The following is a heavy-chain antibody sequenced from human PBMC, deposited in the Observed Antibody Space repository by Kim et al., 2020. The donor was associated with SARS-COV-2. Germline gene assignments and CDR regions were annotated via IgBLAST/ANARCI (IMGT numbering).Heavy chain of an antibody. J-gene: IGHJ4*02. CDR3: AILSSEYSSSWYVPAAFDY. Sequence: ASVKVSCKASGYTFTGYYMHWVRQAPGQGLEWMGWINPNSGSTNYAQKFQGRVTMTRDTSISTAYMELSRLRSDDTAVYYCAILSSEYSSSWYVPAAFDYWGQGTLVTVSS. D-gene: IGHD6-13*01. CDR2: INPNSGST. V-gene: IGHV1-2*02. CDR1: GYTFTGYY.